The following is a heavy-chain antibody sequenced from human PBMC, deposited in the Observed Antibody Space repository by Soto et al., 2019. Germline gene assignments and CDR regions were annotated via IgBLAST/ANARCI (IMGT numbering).Heavy chain of an antibody. V-gene: IGHV4-59*01. J-gene: IGHJ4*02. CDR1: GGSISSYY. CDR2: IYYSGRT. Sequence: QVQLQESGPGLVKPSETLSLTCTVSGGSISSYYWSWIRQPPGKGLEWIGYIYYSGRTNYNPSLKSRVTISVDTSKNQFSLKLSSVTAADTAVYYCARASCISTSCYAWELGFEYWGQGTLVSVSS. D-gene: IGHD2-2*01. CDR3: ARASCISTSCYAWELGFEY.